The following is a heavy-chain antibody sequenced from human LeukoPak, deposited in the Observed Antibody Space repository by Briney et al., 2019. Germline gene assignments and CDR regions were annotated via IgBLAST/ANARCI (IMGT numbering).Heavy chain of an antibody. J-gene: IGHJ4*02. V-gene: IGHV1-18*01. CDR2: ISAYNGNT. CDR3: AREPRPYYDSSGSPHGGFDY. Sequence: GASVKVSCKASGYTFTSYGISWVRQAPGQGLEWMGWISAYNGNTNYAQKLQGRVTMTTDTSTSTAYMELRSLRSDDTAVYYCAREPRPYYDSSGSPHGGFDYWGQGTLVTVSS. D-gene: IGHD3-22*01. CDR1: GYTFTSYG.